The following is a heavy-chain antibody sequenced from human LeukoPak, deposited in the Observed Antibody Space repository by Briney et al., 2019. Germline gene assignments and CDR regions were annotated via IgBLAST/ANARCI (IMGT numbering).Heavy chain of an antibody. Sequence: ASVTVSRTSSGYTFTSYDINWVRQATPQGLEWMGWMNPNSGNTGYAQKFHGRVTMTMNTSISTAYMERSSLRSEGTAVYYCARGLFNYYWGQGTLVTVSS. CDR2: MNPNSGNT. D-gene: IGHD5-24*01. J-gene: IGHJ4*02. CDR1: GYTFTSYD. CDR3: ARGLFNYY. V-gene: IGHV1-8*01.